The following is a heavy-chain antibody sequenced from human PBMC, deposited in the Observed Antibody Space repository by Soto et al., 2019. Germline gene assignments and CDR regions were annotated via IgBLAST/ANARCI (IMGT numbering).Heavy chain of an antibody. J-gene: IGHJ2*01. CDR1: GFTFSSYA. CDR3: AKDPSGSDLVFNWYFDL. Sequence: EVQLLESGGGLVQPGGSLRLSCAASGFTFSSYAMSWVRQAPGKGLEWVSAISGSGGSTYYADSVKGRFTISRDNSKNTLYRQMNSLRAEDTAVYYCAKDPSGSDLVFNWYFDLWGRGTLVTVSS. V-gene: IGHV3-23*01. D-gene: IGHD1-26*01. CDR2: ISGSGGST.